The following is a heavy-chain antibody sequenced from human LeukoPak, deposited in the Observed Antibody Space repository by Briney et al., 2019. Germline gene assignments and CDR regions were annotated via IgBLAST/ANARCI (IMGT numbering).Heavy chain of an antibody. D-gene: IGHD5-18*01. CDR2: IRYDGSNK. CDR1: GFTFSSYG. J-gene: IGHJ4*02. CDR3: ARDSAVDTAMVTLDY. Sequence: GGSLRLSCAASGFTFSSYGMHWVRQAPGKGLEWVAFIRYDGSNKYYADSVKGRFTISRDNSKNTLYLQMNSLRAEDTAVYYCARDSAVDTAMVTLDYWGQGTLVTVSS. V-gene: IGHV3-30*02.